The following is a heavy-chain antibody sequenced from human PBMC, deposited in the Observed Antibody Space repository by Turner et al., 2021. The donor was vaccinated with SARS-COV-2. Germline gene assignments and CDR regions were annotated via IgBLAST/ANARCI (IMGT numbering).Heavy chain of an antibody. CDR1: GFTFSSYA. D-gene: IGHD5-18*01. CDR2: ISKSGSTT. V-gene: IGHV3-48*02. CDR3: AVGGAAGYSYED. Sequence: EVQLLESGGGLVQPGGSLRLSCAASGFTFSSYAMSWVRQAPGKGLEWVSYISKSGSTTPYSDSVKGRFTISRDNAKNSLYLQMNSLRDEDTAVYYCAVGGAAGYSYEDWGQGTVVTVSS. J-gene: IGHJ4*02.